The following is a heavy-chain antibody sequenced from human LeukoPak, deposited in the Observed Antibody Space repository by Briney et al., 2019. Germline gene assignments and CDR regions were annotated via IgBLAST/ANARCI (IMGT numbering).Heavy chain of an antibody. Sequence: ASVKVSCTASGYTFTGYYMHWVRQAPGQGLEWMGWINPNSGGTNYAQKFQGRVTMTRDTSISTAYMELSRLRSDDTAVYYCARHPDRGSSSWGRRGLGDYWGQGALVTVSS. CDR3: ARHPDRGSSSWGRRGLGDY. D-gene: IGHD6-13*01. CDR2: INPNSGGT. V-gene: IGHV1-2*02. CDR1: GYTFTGYY. J-gene: IGHJ4*02.